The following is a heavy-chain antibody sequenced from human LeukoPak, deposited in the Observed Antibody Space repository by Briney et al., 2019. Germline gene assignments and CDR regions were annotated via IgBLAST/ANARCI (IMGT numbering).Heavy chain of an antibody. CDR3: ARGGIVGVIMNFDS. V-gene: IGHV3-30-3*01. J-gene: IGHJ4*02. CDR1: GFTFSSYV. CDR2: ISYDVTKK. Sequence: PGGSLRLSCAASGFTFSSYVIHWVRQAPGKGLEWVAVISYDVTKKYYADSVKGRFTISRDNSKNTLYLQMNSLRPDDTAVYYCARGGIVGVIMNFDSWGQGTLVTVSS. D-gene: IGHD1-26*01.